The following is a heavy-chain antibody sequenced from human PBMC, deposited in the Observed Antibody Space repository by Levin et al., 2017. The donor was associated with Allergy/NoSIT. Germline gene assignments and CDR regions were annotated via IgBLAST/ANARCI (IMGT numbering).Heavy chain of an antibody. CDR3: AKDGGVSYSSGWYFNWYFDL. V-gene: IGHV3-23*01. J-gene: IGHJ2*01. D-gene: IGHD6-19*01. Sequence: GGSLRLSCAASGFTFSSYAMSWVRQAPGKGLEWVSAISGSGGSTYYADSVKGRFTISRDNSKNTLYLQMNSLRAEDTAVYYCAKDGGVSYSSGWYFNWYFDLWGRGTLVTVSS. CDR1: GFTFSSYA. CDR2: ISGSGGST.